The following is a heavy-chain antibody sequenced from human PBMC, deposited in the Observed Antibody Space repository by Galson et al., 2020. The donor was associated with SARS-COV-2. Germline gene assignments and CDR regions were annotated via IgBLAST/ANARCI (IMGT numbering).Heavy chain of an antibody. V-gene: IGHV3-23*01. Sequence: GESLKISCAASGFTFSNYAMSWVRQAPGKGLEWVSDISGRGASPYYAGYSTYYADSVKGRFTISRDNSKNTLYLQMNSLRADDTAVYYCAKDFPSTGTIGDAFDFWGQGTMVTVSS. J-gene: IGHJ3*01. CDR2: ISGRGASPYYAGYST. CDR1: GFTFSNYA. CDR3: AKDFPSTGTIGDAFDF. D-gene: IGHD1-1*01.